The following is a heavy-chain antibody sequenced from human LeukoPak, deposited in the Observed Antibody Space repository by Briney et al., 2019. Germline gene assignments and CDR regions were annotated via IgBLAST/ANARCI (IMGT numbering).Heavy chain of an antibody. Sequence: ASVKVSCKASGYTFTGYFMHWVRQAPGQGLEWMGWINPNSGGTNYAQNFQGRVTMTRDTSISTAYMELSRLRSDDTALYYCARASGRYSDAFDIWGQGTMVTVSS. CDR3: ARASGRYSDAFDI. D-gene: IGHD1-26*01. V-gene: IGHV1-2*02. J-gene: IGHJ3*02. CDR2: INPNSGGT. CDR1: GYTFTGYF.